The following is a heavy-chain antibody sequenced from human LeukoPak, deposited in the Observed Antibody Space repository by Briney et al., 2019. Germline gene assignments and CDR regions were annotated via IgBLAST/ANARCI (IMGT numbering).Heavy chain of an antibody. CDR1: GGSISSGDYY. CDR3: ARELMGYYYYMXV. J-gene: IGHJ6*03. CDR2: IYYSGST. D-gene: IGHD2-8*01. V-gene: IGHV4-30-4*08. Sequence: SQTLSLTCTVSGGSISSGDYYWSWIRQPPGKGLEWIGYIYYSGSTYYNPSLKSRVTISVDTSKNQFSLKLSSVTAADTAVYYCARELMGYYYYMXVWGKGTTVTVSS.